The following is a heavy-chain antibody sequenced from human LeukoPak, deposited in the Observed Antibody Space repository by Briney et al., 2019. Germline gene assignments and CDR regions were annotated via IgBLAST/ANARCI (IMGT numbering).Heavy chain of an antibody. CDR3: ARALRLVNAFDI. CDR2: IIPIFGTA. V-gene: IGHV1-69*01. Sequence: SVKVSCKASGGTFSSYAISWVRQAPGQGLEWMGGIIPIFGTANYAQKFQGRVTITADESTSTAYMELSSLRSEDTAVYYCARALRLVNAFDIWGQGTMVTVSS. CDR1: GGTFSSYA. D-gene: IGHD6-19*01. J-gene: IGHJ3*02.